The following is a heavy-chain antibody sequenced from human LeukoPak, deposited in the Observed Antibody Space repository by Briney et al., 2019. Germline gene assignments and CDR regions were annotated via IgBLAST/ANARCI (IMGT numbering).Heavy chain of an antibody. J-gene: IGHJ4*02. Sequence: SLRLSCAASGFTFDDYAMHWVRQAPGKGLEWVSGISWNSGSIGYADSVKGRFTISRDNAKNSLYLQMNSLRAEDTALYYCAKDRGGPFDYWGQGTLVTVSS. CDR2: ISWNSGSI. CDR3: AKDRGGPFDY. CDR1: GFTFDDYA. V-gene: IGHV3-9*01.